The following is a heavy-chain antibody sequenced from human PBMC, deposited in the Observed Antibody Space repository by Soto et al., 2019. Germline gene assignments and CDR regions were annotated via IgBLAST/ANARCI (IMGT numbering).Heavy chain of an antibody. CDR2: IYYSGST. CDR3: ARADQVEGYDILTG. D-gene: IGHD3-9*01. CDR1: GGSISSGGYY. Sequence: QVQLQESGPGLVKPSQTLSLTCTVSGGSISSGGYYWSWIRQHPGKGLEWIGYIYYSGSTYYNPSLKRRVTISVDTSKNQFSLKLSSVTAADTAVYYCARADQVEGYDILTGWGQGTLVTVSS. V-gene: IGHV4-31*03. J-gene: IGHJ4*02.